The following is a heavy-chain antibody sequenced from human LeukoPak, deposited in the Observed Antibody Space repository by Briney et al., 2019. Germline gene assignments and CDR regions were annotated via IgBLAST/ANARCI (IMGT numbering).Heavy chain of an antibody. V-gene: IGHV3-66*01. CDR3: ARDMGWDYYGMDV. CDR1: GFTVSNNY. Sequence: GGSLRLSCAASGFTVSNNYMSWVRQAPGKGLEWVAVIYSGGSTYHADSVKGRFSISRDNSKNTLYLQMNTLRAEDTAVYYCARDMGWDYYGMDVWGQGTTVTVSS. D-gene: IGHD1-26*01. J-gene: IGHJ6*02. CDR2: IYSGGST.